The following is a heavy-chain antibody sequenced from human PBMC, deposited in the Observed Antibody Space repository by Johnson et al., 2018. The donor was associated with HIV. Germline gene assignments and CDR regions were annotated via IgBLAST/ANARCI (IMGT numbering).Heavy chain of an antibody. CDR1: GFTFSSYA. CDR2: ISYDGSNK. V-gene: IGHV3-30-3*01. Sequence: QVQLVESGGGLVQPGGSLRLSCAASGFTFSSYAMHWVRQAPGKGLEWVAVISYDGSNKYYADSVKGRLTISRDNSKNTLYLQMSSLRAEDTAVYYCAREGSGSYQIWGQGTMVTVSS. J-gene: IGHJ3*02. CDR3: AREGSGSYQI. D-gene: IGHD1-26*01.